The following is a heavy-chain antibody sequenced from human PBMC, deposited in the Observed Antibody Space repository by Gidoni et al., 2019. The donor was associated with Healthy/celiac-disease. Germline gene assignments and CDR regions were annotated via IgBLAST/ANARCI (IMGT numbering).Heavy chain of an antibody. D-gene: IGHD6-13*01. V-gene: IGHV4-39*01. Sequence: KGLEWIGSIYYSGSTYYNPSLKSRVTISVDTSKNQFSLKLSSVTAADTAVYYCARIAAAGPLLDYWGQGTLVTVSS. CDR3: ARIAAAGPLLDY. J-gene: IGHJ4*02. CDR2: IYYSGST.